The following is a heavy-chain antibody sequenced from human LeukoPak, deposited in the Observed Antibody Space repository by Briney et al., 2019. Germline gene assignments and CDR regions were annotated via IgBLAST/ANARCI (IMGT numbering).Heavy chain of an antibody. CDR1: GFTFSSYW. CDR2: IYSDGSST. V-gene: IGHV3-74*01. J-gene: IGHJ4*02. D-gene: IGHD3-10*01. Sequence: GGSLRLSCAASGFTFSSYWMHWVRQAPGKGLVWVSRIYSDGSSTNYADSVKGRFTISRDNAKNTLYLQMNSLRAEDTAVYYCARDRSSLGLWFGELRNWGQGTLVTVSS. CDR3: ARDRSSLGLWFGELRN.